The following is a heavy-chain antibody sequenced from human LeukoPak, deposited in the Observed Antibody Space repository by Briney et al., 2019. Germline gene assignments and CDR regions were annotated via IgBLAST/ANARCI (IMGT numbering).Heavy chain of an antibody. Sequence: PGGSLRLSCVASGFTFGSHSGIWVRHTPGKGLECVSSISSGSTYIYSPDSVRGRFTISRDNAKNSLFLQMDSLRPEDTAVYYCASGYSYDSLRFWGQGTLVTVSS. D-gene: IGHD3-22*01. CDR1: GFTFGSHS. V-gene: IGHV3-21*01. J-gene: IGHJ4*02. CDR3: ASGYSYDSLRF. CDR2: ISSGSTYI.